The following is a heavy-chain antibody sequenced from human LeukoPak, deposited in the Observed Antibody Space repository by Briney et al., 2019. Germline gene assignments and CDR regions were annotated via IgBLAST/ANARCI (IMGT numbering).Heavy chain of an antibody. Sequence: SETLSLTCTVSGGSISSSNYYWGWIRQPPGKGLEWIGEINHSGSTNYNPSLKSRVTISVDTSKNQFSLKLSSVTAADTAVYYCARGASYWPNAFDIWGQGTMVTVSS. CDR2: INHSGST. V-gene: IGHV4-39*07. CDR3: ARGASYWPNAFDI. CDR1: GGSISSSNYY. J-gene: IGHJ3*02. D-gene: IGHD2-8*02.